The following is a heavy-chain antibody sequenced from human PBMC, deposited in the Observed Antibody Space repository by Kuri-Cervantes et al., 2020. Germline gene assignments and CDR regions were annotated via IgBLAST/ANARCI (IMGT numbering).Heavy chain of an antibody. D-gene: IGHD1-26*01. CDR2: IIPIFGTA. Sequence: SVKVSCKASGGTFSSYAISWVRQAPGQGLEWMGGIIPIFGTANYAQKFQGRVTITADESTSTAYMEVSSLRSEDTAVYYCVAGVVGEINWFDPWGQGTLVTVSS. J-gene: IGHJ5*02. V-gene: IGHV1-69*13. CDR1: GGTFSSYA. CDR3: VAGVVGEINWFDP.